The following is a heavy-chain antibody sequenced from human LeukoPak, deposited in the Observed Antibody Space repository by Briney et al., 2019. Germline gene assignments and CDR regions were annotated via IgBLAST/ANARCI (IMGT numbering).Heavy chain of an antibody. J-gene: IGHJ4*02. CDR1: GGSISSSGSY. Sequence: PSETLSLTCTVSGGSISSSGSYWGGIRQPPGKGLEWIASMSYSGTTYYNPSLKSRVTISVDTSKNRFSLRLNSVTAADTAVYYCVRSGYSFLVDYWGQGTLVTVSS. CDR3: VRSGYSFLVDY. CDR2: MSYSGTT. D-gene: IGHD5-18*01. V-gene: IGHV4-39*01.